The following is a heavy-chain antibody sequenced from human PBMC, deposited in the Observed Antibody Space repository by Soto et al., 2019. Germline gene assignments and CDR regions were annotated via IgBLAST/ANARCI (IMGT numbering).Heavy chain of an antibody. D-gene: IGHD6-19*01. CDR3: ARLTPGYSSGWFIDY. J-gene: IGHJ4*02. V-gene: IGHV4-30-4*01. CDR1: GGSISSGDYY. CDR2: IYYSGST. Sequence: SETLSLTCTVSGGSISSGDYYWSWIRQPPGKGLEWIGYIYYSGSTYYNPSLKSRVTISVDTSKNQFSLKLSSVTAADTAVYYCARLTPGYSSGWFIDYWGQGTLVTVSS.